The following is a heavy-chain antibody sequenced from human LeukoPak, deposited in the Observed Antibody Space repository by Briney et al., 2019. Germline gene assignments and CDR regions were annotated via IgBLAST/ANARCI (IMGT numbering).Heavy chain of an antibody. CDR2: IYPGDSDS. V-gene: IGHV5-51*01. D-gene: IGHD5-18*01. Sequence: PGESLKISCKGSGYSFTNYWIGWVRPMPGKGLEWMGIIYPGDSDSRVNPSFKGQVSMSVDKSISTAYLQWSSLKASDTAMYYCARRGYSYGVDYWGQGTQVTVSS. CDR3: ARRGYSYGVDY. CDR1: GYSFTNYW. J-gene: IGHJ4*02.